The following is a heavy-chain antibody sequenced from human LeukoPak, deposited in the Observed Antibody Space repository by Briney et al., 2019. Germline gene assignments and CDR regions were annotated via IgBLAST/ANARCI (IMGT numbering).Heavy chain of an antibody. Sequence: GASVKVSCKASGGTFSSYAISWVRQAPGQGLEWMGRIIPILGIANYAQKFQGRVTITADKSTSTAYMELSSLRSEDTAVYYCARATSMVRYYFDYWGQGTLVTVSS. J-gene: IGHJ4*02. D-gene: IGHD3-10*01. CDR2: IIPILGIA. CDR3: ARATSMVRYYFDY. V-gene: IGHV1-69*04. CDR1: GGTFSSYA.